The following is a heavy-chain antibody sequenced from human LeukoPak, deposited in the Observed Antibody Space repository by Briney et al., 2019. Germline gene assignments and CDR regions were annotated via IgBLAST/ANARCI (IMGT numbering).Heavy chain of an antibody. J-gene: IGHJ4*02. Sequence: GGSLRLSCAASGFTFSSYGMHWVRQAPGKGLEWVAVISYDGSNKYYADSVKGRFTISRDNSKNTLYLQMNSLRAEDTAVYYCAKVPRIQPQTEIDYWGQGTLVTVPS. V-gene: IGHV3-30*18. CDR1: GFTFSSYG. D-gene: IGHD5-18*01. CDR3: AKVPRIQPQTEIDY. CDR2: ISYDGSNK.